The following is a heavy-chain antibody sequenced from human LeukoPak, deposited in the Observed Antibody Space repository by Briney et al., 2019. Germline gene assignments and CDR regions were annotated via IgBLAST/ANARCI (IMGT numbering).Heavy chain of an antibody. CDR3: ARVRTRQCQFDY. Sequence: PSETLSLTCAVYGGSFSGYYWSWIRQPPGKGLEWIGEINHSGSTNYNPSLKSRVTISVDTSKNQFSLKLSSVTAADTAVYYCARVRTRQCQFDYWGQGTLVTVSS. D-gene: IGHD5/OR15-5a*01. V-gene: IGHV4-34*01. J-gene: IGHJ4*02. CDR2: INHSGST. CDR1: GGSFSGYY.